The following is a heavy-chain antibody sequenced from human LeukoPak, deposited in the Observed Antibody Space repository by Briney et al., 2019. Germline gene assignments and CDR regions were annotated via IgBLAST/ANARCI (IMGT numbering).Heavy chain of an antibody. J-gene: IGHJ4*02. CDR3: ARSSSRYFDWLLSGIDY. CDR2: IYYSGST. V-gene: IGHV4-59*01. CDR1: GGSISSYY. D-gene: IGHD3-9*01. Sequence: SETLSLTCTVSGGSISSYYWSWIRQPPGKGLEWIGYIYYSGSTNYNPSLKSRVTISVDTSKNQFSLKLSSVTAADTAVYYCARSSSRYFDWLLSGIDYGGQGTLVTVSS.